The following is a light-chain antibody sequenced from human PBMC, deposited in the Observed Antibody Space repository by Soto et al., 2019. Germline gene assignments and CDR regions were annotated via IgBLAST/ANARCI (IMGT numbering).Light chain of an antibody. CDR3: HQSYTVPIT. CDR2: GAS. Sequence: DIQMTQSPSSLSASVGDRVTITCRASQNINRYVSWFQQKPGKAPHLLIFGASNLQSGVPSRFSGSGSGTEFTLTITNLQPEDFVTYYCHQSYTVPITLGQGTRLDIK. J-gene: IGKJ5*01. V-gene: IGKV1-39*01. CDR1: QNINRY.